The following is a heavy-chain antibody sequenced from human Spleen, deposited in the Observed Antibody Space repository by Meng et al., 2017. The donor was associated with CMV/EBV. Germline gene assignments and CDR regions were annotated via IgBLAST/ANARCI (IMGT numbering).Heavy chain of an antibody. CDR1: RYTFSGYH. CDR2: ISPHGGGT. J-gene: IGHJ4*02. CDR3: ARPYYGSGSFEH. V-gene: IGHV1-2*02. D-gene: IGHD3-10*01. Sequence: CKASRYTFSGYHIHWVRQAPGQGLEWMGWISPHGGGTKYSQRFQGRVTMTTDTSISTAYMELTRLRSDDTAIYYCARPYYGSGSFEHWGQGTLVTVSS.